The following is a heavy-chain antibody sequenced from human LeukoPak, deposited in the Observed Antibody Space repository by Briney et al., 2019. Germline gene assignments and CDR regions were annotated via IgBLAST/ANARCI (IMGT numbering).Heavy chain of an antibody. CDR3: ARSGAMTGYTDLDY. CDR1: GGSISSYY. Sequence: SETLSLTCTVSGGSISSYYWNWIRQPPGKGLEWIGYIFYSGRTNYNPSLKSRVTMSVDTSKNQFSLKLSSVTAADTAVYYCARSGAMTGYTDLDYWGQGTLVTVSS. J-gene: IGHJ4*02. D-gene: IGHD3-9*01. CDR2: IFYSGRT. V-gene: IGHV4-59*12.